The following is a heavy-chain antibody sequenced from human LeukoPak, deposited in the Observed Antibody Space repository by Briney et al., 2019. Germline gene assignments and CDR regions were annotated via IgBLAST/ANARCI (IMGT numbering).Heavy chain of an antibody. D-gene: IGHD3-10*01. Sequence: ASVKVSCKASGYTFTSYYMHWVRQAPGQGLEWMGIINPSGGSTSYAQKFQGRVTMTRDTSTSTVYMELSSLRSEDTAVYYCARGVSITMVRGVYLPFDPWGQGTLVTVSS. CDR2: INPSGGST. CDR3: ARGVSITMVRGVYLPFDP. CDR1: GYTFTSYY. V-gene: IGHV1-46*01. J-gene: IGHJ5*02.